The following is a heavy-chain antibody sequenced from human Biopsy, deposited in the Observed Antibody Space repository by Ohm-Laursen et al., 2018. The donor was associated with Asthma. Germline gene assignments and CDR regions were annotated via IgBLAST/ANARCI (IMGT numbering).Heavy chain of an antibody. J-gene: IGHJ5*02. CDR3: VRTTYGHDGFDP. V-gene: IGHV4-39*01. CDR1: GGSISSNFYY. D-gene: IGHD4-17*01. CDR2: IYKSGQV. Sequence: SDTLSLTCTVSGGSISSNFYYWGWIRQPPGKGLEWIGNIYKSGQVYYNLSLKSRVTISVDTSKNQFSLQLRSVTAADTAVYYCVRTTYGHDGFDPWGQGTLVTVSS.